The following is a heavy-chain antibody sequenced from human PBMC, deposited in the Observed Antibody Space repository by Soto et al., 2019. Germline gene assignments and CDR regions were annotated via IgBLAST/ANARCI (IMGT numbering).Heavy chain of an antibody. Sequence: SETLSLTCAVSGGSISSGGYSWSWIRQPPGKGLEWIGYIYHSGSTYYNPSLKSRVTISVDRSKNQFSLKLSSVTAADTAVYYCARAGGDWVTNGFMDVWGQGTTVTVSS. CDR1: GGSISSGGYS. D-gene: IGHD4-17*01. V-gene: IGHV4-30-2*01. CDR3: ARAGGDWVTNGFMDV. CDR2: IYHSGST. J-gene: IGHJ6*02.